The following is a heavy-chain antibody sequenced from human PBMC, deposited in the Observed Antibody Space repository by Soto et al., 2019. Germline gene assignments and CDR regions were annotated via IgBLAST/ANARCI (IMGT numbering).Heavy chain of an antibody. D-gene: IGHD4-4*01. V-gene: IGHV4-38-2*02. CDR3: AREATVDLGWFDP. J-gene: IGHJ5*02. CDR2: IYHSGST. CDR1: GYSTSSGYY. Sequence: PSETLSLTCAVSGYSTSSGYYWGWIRQPPGKGLEWIGSIYHSGSTYYNPSLKSRVTISVDTSKNQFSLKLSSVTAADTAVYYCAREATVDLGWFDPWGQGTLVTVSS.